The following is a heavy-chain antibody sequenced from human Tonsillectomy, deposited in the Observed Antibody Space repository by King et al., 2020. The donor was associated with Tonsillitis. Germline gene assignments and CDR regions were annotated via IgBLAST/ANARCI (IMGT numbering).Heavy chain of an antibody. Sequence: VQLVESGGGLVNPGGSLRLSCAASGFTFSTSSMNWVRQAPGKGLEWVAYIDTSSSYIYYADSLKGRFTISRDNAENSLYLQMNSLRAEDTAVDYCARDDYEAARSSGMDVWGQGTTVTVS. CDR1: GFTFSTSS. CDR3: ARDDYEAARSSGMDV. D-gene: IGHD4-17*01. J-gene: IGHJ6*02. V-gene: IGHV3-21*01. CDR2: IDTSSSYI.